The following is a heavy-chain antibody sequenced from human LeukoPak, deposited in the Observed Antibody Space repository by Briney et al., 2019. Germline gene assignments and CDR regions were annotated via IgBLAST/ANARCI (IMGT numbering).Heavy chain of an antibody. CDR3: ARDRGSGGWSRRRFDP. J-gene: IGHJ5*02. D-gene: IGHD6-19*01. CDR1: GGSISSSSYY. CDR2: IYYSAST. Sequence: PSETLSLTCTVSGGSISSSSYYWGWIRQPPGKGLEWIGSIYYSASTYYNPSLKSRVTISVDTSKNQFSLKLSSVTAADTAVYYCARDRGSGGWSRRRFDPWGQGTLVTVSS. V-gene: IGHV4-39*07.